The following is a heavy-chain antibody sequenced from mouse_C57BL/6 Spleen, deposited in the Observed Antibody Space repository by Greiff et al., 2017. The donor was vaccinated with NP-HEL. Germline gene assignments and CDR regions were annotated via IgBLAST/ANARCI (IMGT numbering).Heavy chain of an antibody. CDR2: INPNNGGT. CDR1: GYTFTDYY. Sequence: VQLQQSGPELVKPGASVKISCKASGYTFTDYYMNWVKQSHGKSLEWIGDINPNNGGTSYNQKFKGKATLTVDKSSSTAYMELRSLTSEDSAVYYCARSYSNYAMDYWGQGTSVTVSS. J-gene: IGHJ4*01. D-gene: IGHD2-10*01. V-gene: IGHV1-26*01. CDR3: ARSYSNYAMDY.